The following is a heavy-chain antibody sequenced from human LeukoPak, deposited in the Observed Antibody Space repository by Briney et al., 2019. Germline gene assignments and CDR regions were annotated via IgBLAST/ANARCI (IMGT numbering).Heavy chain of an antibody. CDR2: IYYSGST. Sequence: SETLSLTCTVSGGSISSGDYYWSWIRQPPGKGLEWIVYIYYSGSTYYNPSLKSRVTISVDTSKNQFSLKLSSVTAADTAVYYCARDTRSGGSCYSDYWGQGTLVTVSS. CDR1: GGSISSGDYY. CDR3: ARDTRSGGSCYSDY. J-gene: IGHJ4*02. D-gene: IGHD2-15*01. V-gene: IGHV4-30-4*08.